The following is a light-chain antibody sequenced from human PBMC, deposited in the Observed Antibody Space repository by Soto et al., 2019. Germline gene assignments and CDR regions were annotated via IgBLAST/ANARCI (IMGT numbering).Light chain of an antibody. CDR1: QSVSSTY. CDR2: GAS. Sequence: EIVLTQSPGTLSLSPGERATLSCRASQSVSSTYLTWYQQKPGQAPRLLIYGASSRATGIPDRFSGSGTGTDFTLTISRLGPEDFAVYYCQHYVSSPMYTFGQGTQLEIK. CDR3: QHYVSSPMYT. V-gene: IGKV3-20*01. J-gene: IGKJ2*01.